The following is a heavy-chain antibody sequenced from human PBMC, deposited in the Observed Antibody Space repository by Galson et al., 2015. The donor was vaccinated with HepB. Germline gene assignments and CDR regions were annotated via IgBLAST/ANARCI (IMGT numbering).Heavy chain of an antibody. Sequence: SLRLSCAASGFTFSSYWMHWVRQAPGKGLVWVSRINSDGSSTSYADSVKGRFTISRDNAKNTLYLQMNSLRAEDTAVYYCAKDIVVVPAAIDYYYYGVDVWGQGTTVTVSS. J-gene: IGHJ6*02. D-gene: IGHD2-2*01. V-gene: IGHV3-74*01. CDR1: GFTFSSYW. CDR2: INSDGSST. CDR3: AKDIVVVPAAIDYYYYGVDV.